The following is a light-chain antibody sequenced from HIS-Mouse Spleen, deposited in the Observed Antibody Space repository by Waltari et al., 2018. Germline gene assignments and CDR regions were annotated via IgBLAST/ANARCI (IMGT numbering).Light chain of an antibody. CDR2: DVS. Sequence: QSALTQPRSVSGSPGQSVTISCTGTSSDVGGYNYVSWYQQHPGKAPKLMIYDVSKRPPRVPDRFSGSKSGNTASLTISGLQAEDEADYYCCSYAGSYTWVFGGGTKLTVL. V-gene: IGLV2-11*01. J-gene: IGLJ3*02. CDR3: CSYAGSYTWV. CDR1: SSDVGGYNY.